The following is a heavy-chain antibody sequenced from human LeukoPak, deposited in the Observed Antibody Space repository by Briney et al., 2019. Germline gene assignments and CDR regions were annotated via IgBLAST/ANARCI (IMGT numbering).Heavy chain of an antibody. V-gene: IGHV1-2*02. CDR2: INPNSGGT. CDR3: ARVIAPAGTFDY. D-gene: IGHD6-13*01. CDR1: GYTFTGYY. Sequence: ASVKVSCKASGYTFTGYYMHWVRQAPGQGLEWMGWINPNSGGTNYAQKFQGRVTMTRDTSISTAYMELSRLRSDDTAVYYCARVIAPAGTFDYWGQGTLVTVSS. J-gene: IGHJ4*02.